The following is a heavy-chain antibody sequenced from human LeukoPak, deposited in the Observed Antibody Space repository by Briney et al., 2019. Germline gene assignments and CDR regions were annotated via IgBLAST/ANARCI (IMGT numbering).Heavy chain of an antibody. CDR3: AKDGDYGGNYAMDV. J-gene: IGHJ6*02. CDR2: ISYDGSNK. D-gene: IGHD4-23*01. Sequence: PGRSLRLSCAASGFTFSSYGMHWVRQAPGKGLEWVAVISYDGSNKYYADSVKGRFTISRDNSKNTLYPQMTSLRAEDTAVYYCAKDGDYGGNYAMDVWGPGATVTASS. CDR1: GFTFSSYG. V-gene: IGHV3-30*18.